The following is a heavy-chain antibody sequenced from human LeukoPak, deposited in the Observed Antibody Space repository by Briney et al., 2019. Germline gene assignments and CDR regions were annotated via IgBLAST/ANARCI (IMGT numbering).Heavy chain of an antibody. CDR3: GRVSGYMVEDYFDY. V-gene: IGHV4-61*01. Sequence: SETLSLTCTVSGYSISSGYYWGWIRHPPGEGLEWIGYTYYSRSTNYNPSLKSRVTTSVDTSKNQFSRRLSAVTAADRAFFYGGRVSGYMVEDYFDYGGQGTLVTVS. D-gene: IGHD6-13*01. CDR1: GYSISSGYY. CDR2: TYYSRST. J-gene: IGHJ4*02.